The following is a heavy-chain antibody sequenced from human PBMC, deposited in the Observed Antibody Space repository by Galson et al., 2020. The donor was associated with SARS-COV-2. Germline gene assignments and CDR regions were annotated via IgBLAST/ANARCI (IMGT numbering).Heavy chain of an antibody. Sequence: SETLTLTCAVYGGSFSGYYWSWIRHPPGKGLEWIGEINHSGSNNYNPSLKSRVTISVDTSKNQFSLKLISVTAADTAVYYCARGAVDNEAFDIWGQGTMVTVSS. J-gene: IGHJ3*02. D-gene: IGHD5-12*01. CDR3: ARGAVDNEAFDI. CDR1: GGSFSGYY. V-gene: IGHV4-34*01. CDR2: INHSGSN.